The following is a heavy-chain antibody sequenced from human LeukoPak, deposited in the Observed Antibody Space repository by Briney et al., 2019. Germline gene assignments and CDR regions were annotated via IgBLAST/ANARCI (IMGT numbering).Heavy chain of an antibody. D-gene: IGHD7-27*01. Sequence: GGSLRLSCAASGFNFDQYAMFWVRQAPGRGLEWVTGITWNSGTIACADSVKGRFTISRDNAKSSLYLQMNSLRTEDTALYYCVRSVGSDWGHFDFWGQGTLVTVSS. CDR3: VRSVGSDWGHFDF. J-gene: IGHJ4*02. CDR2: ITWNSGTI. CDR1: GFNFDQYA. V-gene: IGHV3-9*01.